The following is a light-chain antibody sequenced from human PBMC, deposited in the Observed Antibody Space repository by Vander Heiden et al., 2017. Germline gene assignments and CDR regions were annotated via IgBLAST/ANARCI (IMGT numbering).Light chain of an antibody. V-gene: IGLV2-14*03. CDR2: DVS. CDR1: SSDVGAYD. Sequence: SGSPGQSITISCTGASSDVGAYDKAPKLMIFDVSNRPSGVSNRFSGSKSGNTASLTISGLQSEDEADYYGSSYTSSSTYVFGTGTKVTVL. J-gene: IGLJ1*01. CDR3: SSYTSSSTYV.